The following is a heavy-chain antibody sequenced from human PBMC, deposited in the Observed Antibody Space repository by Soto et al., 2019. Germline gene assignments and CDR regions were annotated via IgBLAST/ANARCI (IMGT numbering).Heavy chain of an antibody. CDR1: GYSFTSYW. CDR3: AASIFYYGTEV. J-gene: IGHJ6*02. V-gene: IGHV5-10-1*01. Sequence: GESLKISCKGSGYSFTSYWISCVRQMPWKGLEWMGMIDPSDSYTNYSPSFQGHVTISADKSISTAYLQWSSLKASDTAIYYCAASIFYYGTEVWAQGTTVTVAS. CDR2: IDPSDSYT.